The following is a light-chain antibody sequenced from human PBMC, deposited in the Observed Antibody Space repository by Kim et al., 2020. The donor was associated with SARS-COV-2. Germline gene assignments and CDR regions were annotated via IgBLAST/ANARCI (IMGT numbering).Light chain of an antibody. V-gene: IGKV2-28*01. CDR1: QSLLHSNGYTY. CDR3: MQAVQTPWT. CDR2: LGS. J-gene: IGKJ1*01. Sequence: PASISCRSSQSLLHSNGYTYLDWYLQKPGQSPQLLIYLGSNRASGVPDRISASESGTDFTLKISRVEAEDVGVYYCMQAVQTPWTFGQGTKVDIK.